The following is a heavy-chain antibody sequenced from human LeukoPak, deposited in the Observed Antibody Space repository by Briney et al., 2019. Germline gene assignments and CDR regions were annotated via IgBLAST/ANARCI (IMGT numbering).Heavy chain of an antibody. CDR2: INHSGST. Sequence: SETLSLTCAVYGGSFSGYYWSWIRQPPGKGLEWIGEINHSGSTNYNPSLKSRVTISVDTSKNQFSLKLSSVTAADTAVYYCARGALRGYSYGLPTDFDYWGQGTLVTVSP. V-gene: IGHV4-34*01. D-gene: IGHD5-18*01. CDR1: GGSFSGYY. CDR3: ARGALRGYSYGLPTDFDY. J-gene: IGHJ4*02.